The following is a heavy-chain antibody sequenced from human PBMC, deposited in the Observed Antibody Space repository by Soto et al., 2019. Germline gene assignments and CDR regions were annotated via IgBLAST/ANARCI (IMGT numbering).Heavy chain of an antibody. D-gene: IGHD3-10*01. Sequence: SETQSLTFTVSGGSISSISSYWGWIRQPPGKGLEWIGNVYYSGSTYSNPSLKSRLTISADTSKNQFSLKLSSVTAADTAVYFCARQSEYYYASGRAAPLYGMDVWGQGTTVTVSS. CDR1: GGSISSISSY. J-gene: IGHJ6*02. V-gene: IGHV4-39*01. CDR3: ARQSEYYYASGRAAPLYGMDV. CDR2: VYYSGST.